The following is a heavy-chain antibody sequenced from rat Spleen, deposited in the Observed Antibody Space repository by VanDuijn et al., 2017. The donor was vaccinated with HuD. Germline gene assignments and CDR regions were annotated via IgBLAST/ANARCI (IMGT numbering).Heavy chain of an antibody. J-gene: IGHJ4*01. Sequence: EVQLVESDGGLVQPGRSLKLSCTASGFILSDYYMAWVRQAPTKGLEWFATINYDGRSTFYRDSVKARFTVSRDNAKSTLYLQMDSLRSEYTATYYCTRHWSRSPYCYVMDVWGQGASVTVPS. CDR3: TRHWSRSPYCYVMDV. CDR2: INYDGRST. CDR1: GFILSDYY. V-gene: IGHV5-29*01. D-gene: IGHD3-8*01.